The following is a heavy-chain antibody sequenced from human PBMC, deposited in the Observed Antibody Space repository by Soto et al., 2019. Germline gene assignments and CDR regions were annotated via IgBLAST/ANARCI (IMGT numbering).Heavy chain of an antibody. CDR3: EKDRDDIWRVDAFDI. D-gene: IGHD3-3*01. V-gene: IGHV3-23*01. CDR2: ISGSGAVT. J-gene: IGHJ3*02. Sequence: EVRLLESGGDLVQPGGSLRLSCAASGFTFSTSAMTWVRQAPGKGLEYVSAISGSGAVTYYADSMKGRFTISRDNSKNTLYLQMNSLRADDTAIYYCEKDRDDIWRVDAFDIWGQGTTVIVSS. CDR1: GFTFSTSA.